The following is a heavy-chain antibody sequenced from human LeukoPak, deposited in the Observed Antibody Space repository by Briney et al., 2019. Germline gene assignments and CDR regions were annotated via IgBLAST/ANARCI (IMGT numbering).Heavy chain of an antibody. J-gene: IGHJ3*02. Sequence: ASVKISCKVSGYTFTDYYMHWVQQAPGKGLEWMGLVGPEDGETIYAEKFQGRVTITADTSTDTAYMELSSLRSEDTAVYYCATETFRITIFGVGPGDIWGQGTMVTVSS. CDR3: ATETFRITIFGVGPGDI. V-gene: IGHV1-69-2*01. CDR2: VGPEDGET. D-gene: IGHD3-3*01. CDR1: GYTFTDYY.